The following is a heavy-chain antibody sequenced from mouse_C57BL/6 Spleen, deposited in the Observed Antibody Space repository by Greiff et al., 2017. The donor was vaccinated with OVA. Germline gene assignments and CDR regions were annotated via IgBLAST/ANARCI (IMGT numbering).Heavy chain of an antibody. CDR2: IDPSDSYT. J-gene: IGHJ4*01. V-gene: IGHV1-50*01. Sequence: VQLQQPGAELVKPGASVKLSCKASGYTFTSYWMQWVKQRPGQGLEWIGEIDPSDSYTNYNQKFKGKATLTVDTSSSTAYMQLSSLTSEDSAVYYCARLDPGAMDYWGQGTSVTVSS. CDR3: ARLDPGAMDY. CDR1: GYTFTSYW.